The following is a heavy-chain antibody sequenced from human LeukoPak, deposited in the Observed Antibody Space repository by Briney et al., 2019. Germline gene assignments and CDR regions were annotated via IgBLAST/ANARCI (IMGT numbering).Heavy chain of an antibody. J-gene: IGHJ4*02. V-gene: IGHV1-46*01. Sequence: ASVKVSCKASGYTFTGYYMHWVRQAPGQGLEWMGWINPSGGSTSYAQKFQGRVTMTRDTSTSTVYMELSSLRSENTAVYYCARAGGGPPSYWGQGTLVTVSS. D-gene: IGHD2-15*01. CDR1: GYTFTGYY. CDR2: INPSGGST. CDR3: ARAGGGPPSY.